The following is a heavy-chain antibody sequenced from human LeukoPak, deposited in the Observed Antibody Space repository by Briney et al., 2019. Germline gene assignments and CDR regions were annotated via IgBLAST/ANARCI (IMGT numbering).Heavy chain of an antibody. D-gene: IGHD6-13*01. Sequence: SETLSLTCTVSGGSISSGGYYWSWIRQPPVKGLEWIGEINHSGSTNYNPSLKSRVTISVDTSKNQFSLKLSSVTAADTAVYYCARVGVEAAGTRDYWGQGTLVTVSS. J-gene: IGHJ4*02. CDR1: GGSISSGGYY. V-gene: IGHV4-39*07. CDR2: INHSGST. CDR3: ARVGVEAAGTRDY.